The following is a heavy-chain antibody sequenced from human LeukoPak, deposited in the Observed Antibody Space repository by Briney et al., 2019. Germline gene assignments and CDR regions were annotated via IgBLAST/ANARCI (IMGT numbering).Heavy chain of an antibody. Sequence: GGSLRLSCAASGFIYSSYGMSWVRQAPGKGLEWVSSISSSSSYIYYADSVKGRFTISRDNAKNSLYLQMNSLRAEDTAVYYCARGYSSSWYTFDYWGQGTLVTVSS. CDR1: GFIYSSYG. V-gene: IGHV3-21*01. CDR2: ISSSSSYI. J-gene: IGHJ4*02. D-gene: IGHD6-13*01. CDR3: ARGYSSSWYTFDY.